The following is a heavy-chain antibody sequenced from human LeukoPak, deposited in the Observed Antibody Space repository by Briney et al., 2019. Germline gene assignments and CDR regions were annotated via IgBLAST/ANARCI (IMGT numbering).Heavy chain of an antibody. Sequence: PGGSLRLSCAASGFTFSSYAMHWVRQAPGKGLEWVAVISYDGSNKYYADSVKGRFTISRDNAKNSLYLQMNSLRAEDTALYYCAKDSTWGIAVAGTTPFDYWGQGTLVTVSS. V-gene: IGHV3-30-3*01. CDR1: GFTFSSYA. CDR2: ISYDGSNK. D-gene: IGHD6-19*01. J-gene: IGHJ4*02. CDR3: AKDSTWGIAVAGTTPFDY.